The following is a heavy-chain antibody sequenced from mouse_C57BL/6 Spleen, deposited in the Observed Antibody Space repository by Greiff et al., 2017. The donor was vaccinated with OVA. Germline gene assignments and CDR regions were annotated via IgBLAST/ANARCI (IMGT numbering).Heavy chain of an antibody. CDR1: GFTFSDYY. Sequence: EVQVVESGGGLVQPGGSLKLSCAASGFTFSDYYMYWVRQTPEKRLEWVAYISNGGGSAYYPDTVKGRFTISRDNAKNTLYLQMSRLKSEDTAMYYCARQGDWYFDVWGTGTTVTVSS. CDR3: ARQGDWYFDV. CDR2: ISNGGGSA. J-gene: IGHJ1*03. V-gene: IGHV5-12*01.